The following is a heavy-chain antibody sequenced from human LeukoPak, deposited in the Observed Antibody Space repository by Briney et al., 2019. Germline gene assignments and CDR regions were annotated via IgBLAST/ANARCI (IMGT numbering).Heavy chain of an antibody. CDR3: AREGLGPSFSAWFDP. J-gene: IGHJ5*02. V-gene: IGHV3-30*04. Sequence: GGSVRLSCAASGFTFSNFALHWVRQAPGKGLEWVIVVSNDGGTKYYSDSVKGRFTISRDNSENTLYLQMNSLRTEDTAVYYCAREGLGPSFSAWFDPWGQGTLVTVSS. D-gene: IGHD3/OR15-3a*01. CDR2: VSNDGGTK. CDR1: GFTFSNFA.